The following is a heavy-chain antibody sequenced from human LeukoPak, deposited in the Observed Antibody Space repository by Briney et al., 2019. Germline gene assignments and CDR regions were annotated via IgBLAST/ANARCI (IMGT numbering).Heavy chain of an antibody. CDR1: GGTFSSYA. D-gene: IGHD2-2*01. J-gene: IGHJ6*02. V-gene: IGHV1-69*13. Sequence: SVTVSCKASGGTFSSYAISWVRQAPGQGLEWMGGIIPFFGTANYAQKFQGRVTITADESTSTAYMELSSLRSEDTAVYYCARVSTPPNYYYYYGMDVWGQGTTVTVSS. CDR3: ARVSTPPNYYYYYGMDV. CDR2: IIPFFGTA.